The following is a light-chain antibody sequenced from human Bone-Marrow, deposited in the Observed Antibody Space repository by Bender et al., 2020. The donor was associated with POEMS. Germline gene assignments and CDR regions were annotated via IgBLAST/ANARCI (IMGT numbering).Light chain of an antibody. V-gene: IGLV1-44*01. CDR1: ASNIGSNF. Sequence: QSVLTQPPSASGTPGHRVNISCSGDASNIGSNFVYWYQQQLPGTAPKLLIYRNDQRPSGVPDRFSASKSGTSASLAISGLHSEDEADYYCVAWDDTLNGWVFGGGTKLTVL. J-gene: IGLJ2*01. CDR2: RND. CDR3: VAWDDTLNGWV.